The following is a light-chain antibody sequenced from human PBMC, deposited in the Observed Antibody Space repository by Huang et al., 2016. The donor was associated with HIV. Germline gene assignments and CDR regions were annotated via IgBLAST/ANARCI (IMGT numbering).Light chain of an antibody. V-gene: IGKV3D-15*01. CDR2: GAS. J-gene: IGKJ1*01. Sequence: IVMTQSPATLSVSPGERATLSCRASAGVSNNVAWYQQRPGQTPRLLIHGASTRHTGIPAKFSGRGSGTEFTLTIKSLQPEDSAVYYCQQYNNWPPWTFGPGTQVEI. CDR1: AGVSNN. CDR3: QQYNNWPPWT.